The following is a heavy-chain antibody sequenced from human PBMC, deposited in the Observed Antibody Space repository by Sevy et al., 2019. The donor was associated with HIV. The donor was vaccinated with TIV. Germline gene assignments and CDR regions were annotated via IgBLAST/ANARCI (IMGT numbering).Heavy chain of an antibody. V-gene: IGHV4-59*01. CDR2: IHYSGST. J-gene: IGHJ5*02. Sequence: SETLSLTCTVSGGSISGYYWNWIRQPPGKGLEWIGYIHYSGSTNYNPSLKSRVTISVDTSKDQFSLKLTSVTAADTAVYYCARATRPVANWFDPWGQGTLVTVSS. CDR3: ARATRPVANWFDP. CDR1: GGSISGYY. D-gene: IGHD6-19*01.